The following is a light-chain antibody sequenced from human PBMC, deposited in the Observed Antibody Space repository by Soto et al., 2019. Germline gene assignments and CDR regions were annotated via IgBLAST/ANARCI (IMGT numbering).Light chain of an antibody. CDR1: QSVNSN. CDR2: GAS. CDR3: QQYKDWPPWT. Sequence: ETVMTQSPATLSVSPGERATLSCRASQSVNSNLAWYQHKPGQAPRLLIYGASSRATGVPDRFSGSASGAEFTLTISSLQSDDFAVYYCQQYKDWPPWTFGQGTKVEIK. V-gene: IGKV3-15*01. J-gene: IGKJ1*01.